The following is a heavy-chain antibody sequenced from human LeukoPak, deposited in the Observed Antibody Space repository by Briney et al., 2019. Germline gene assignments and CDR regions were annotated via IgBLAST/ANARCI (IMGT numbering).Heavy chain of an antibody. Sequence: ASVKVSCRASGYTFTGYYMHWLRQAPGQGLEWMAWINPNSGVTNYAQKFQGRVTLTRDTSISTTYMDLSRLRSDDTAVYYCARENPPPGSYYPRGFDPWGQGTLVTVSS. V-gene: IGHV1-2*02. CDR2: INPNSGVT. D-gene: IGHD3-10*01. CDR3: ARENPPPGSYYPRGFDP. CDR1: GYTFTGYY. J-gene: IGHJ5*02.